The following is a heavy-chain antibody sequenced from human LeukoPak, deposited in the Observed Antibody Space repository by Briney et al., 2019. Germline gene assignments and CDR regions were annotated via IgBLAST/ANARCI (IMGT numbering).Heavy chain of an antibody. Sequence: SETLSLTCAVYGGSFSGYYWNWIRQPPGKGLEWIGEINHSGSTNYNPSLKSRVTISVDTSKNQFSLKLSSVTAADTAVYYCASLNYDILTGYYTGWFDPWGQGTLVTVSS. V-gene: IGHV4-34*01. D-gene: IGHD3-9*01. CDR2: INHSGST. CDR1: GGSFSGYY. J-gene: IGHJ5*02. CDR3: ASLNYDILTGYYTGWFDP.